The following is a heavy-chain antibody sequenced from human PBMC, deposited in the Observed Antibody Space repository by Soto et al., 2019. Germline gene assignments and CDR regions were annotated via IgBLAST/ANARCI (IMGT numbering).Heavy chain of an antibody. D-gene: IGHD5-12*01. CDR1: LLSVSNAW. J-gene: IGHJ4*02. V-gene: IGHV3-15*01. Sequence: KXGGSLSLSCAASLLSVSNAWMNWVRQAPGKGLEWVGQIRSKTDGGTVFYPAPVKDRFIISRDDSRNTLYLQMNSLKTEDTAVYYCTTAHPRGPDYWGQGTLVTVSS. CDR3: TTAHPRGPDY. CDR2: IRSKTDGGTV.